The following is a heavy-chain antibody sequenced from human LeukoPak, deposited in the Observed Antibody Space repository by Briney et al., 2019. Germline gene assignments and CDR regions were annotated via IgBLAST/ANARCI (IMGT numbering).Heavy chain of an antibody. CDR3: ARTYYDFWSGYDPHYFDY. J-gene: IGHJ4*02. D-gene: IGHD3-3*01. CDR2: IYSGGST. V-gene: IGHV3-53*04. Sequence: GGSLRLSCAASGFTVSSNYTSWVRQAPGKGLEWVSVIYSGGSTYYADSVKGRFTISRHNSKNTLYLQMNSLRAEDTAVYYCARTYYDFWSGYDPHYFDYWGQGTLVTVSS. CDR1: GFTVSSNY.